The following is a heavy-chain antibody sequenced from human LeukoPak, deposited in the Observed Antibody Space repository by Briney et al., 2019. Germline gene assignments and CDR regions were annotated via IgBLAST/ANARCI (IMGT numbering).Heavy chain of an antibody. V-gene: IGHV1-69*05. CDR3: ARVCDYYDSSGPHRPNWFDP. Sequence: SVTVSFTASGGTFSSYAISWVRQAPGQGLEWMGGIIPIFGTANYAQKFQGRVTITTDESTSTAYMELSSLRSEDTAVYYCARVCDYYDSSGPHRPNWFDPWGQGTLVTVSS. J-gene: IGHJ5*02. CDR2: IIPIFGTA. CDR1: GGTFSSYA. D-gene: IGHD3-22*01.